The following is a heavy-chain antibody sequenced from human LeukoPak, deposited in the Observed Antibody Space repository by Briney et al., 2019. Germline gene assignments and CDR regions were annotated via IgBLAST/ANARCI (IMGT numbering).Heavy chain of an antibody. Sequence: ASVKVSCKAAGYSFTTFHMNWARQAPGQGPEWMGWVNPVNGNTGFAQKFQGRVTITQNSSVTTVYMELSSLTSEDAAVYYCARRGLVAGIYDLVYGFDLWGQGTMVTVSS. CDR2: VNPVNGNT. CDR1: GYSFTTFH. J-gene: IGHJ3*01. V-gene: IGHV1-8*03. CDR3: ARRGLVAGIYDLVYGFDL. D-gene: IGHD3/OR15-3a*01.